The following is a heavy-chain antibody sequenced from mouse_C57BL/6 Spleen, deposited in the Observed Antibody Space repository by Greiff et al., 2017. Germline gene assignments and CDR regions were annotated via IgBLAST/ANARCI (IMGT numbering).Heavy chain of an antibody. V-gene: IGHV1-50*01. J-gene: IGHJ1*03. CDR2: IDPSDSYT. Sequence: QVQLQQPGAELVKPGASVKLSCKASGYTFTSYWMQWVKQRPGQGLEWIGEIDPSDSYTNYNQKFKGKATLTVETSSSTAYMQLSSLTSEDSAVYYCARGGKVVGYFDEWGTGTTGNVSS. CDR3: ARGGKVVGYFDE. CDR1: GYTFTSYW. D-gene: IGHD1-1*01.